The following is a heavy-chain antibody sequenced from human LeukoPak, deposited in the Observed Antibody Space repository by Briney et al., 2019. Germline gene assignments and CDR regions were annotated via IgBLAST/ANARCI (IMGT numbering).Heavy chain of an antibody. CDR1: GGSISSSSND. Sequence: SETLSLTCTVSGGSISSSSNDWDWVRQPPGKGLEWIARFYYSGSTYYHPSLKSRATISVDASKNHFSLKLSSVTAADTAVYYCAKHSRSGDSGYGNAFDIWGQGTMVTVSS. J-gene: IGHJ3*02. CDR3: AKHSRSGDSGYGNAFDI. D-gene: IGHD5-12*01. V-gene: IGHV4-39*01. CDR2: FYYSGST.